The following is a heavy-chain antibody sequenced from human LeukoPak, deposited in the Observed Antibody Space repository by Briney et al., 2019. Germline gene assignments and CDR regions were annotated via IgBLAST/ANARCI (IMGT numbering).Heavy chain of an antibody. D-gene: IGHD3-22*01. CDR3: ARDPSYDSSVYPNWFDP. J-gene: IGHJ5*02. Sequence: ASVKVSCKASGCTFTSYGITWVRLAPGQGLEWMGWISAYNGNTNYAQMFQGRVTMTTDTSTNTAYMELRSLRADDTAMYYCARDPSYDSSVYPNWFDPWGQGTLVTVSS. V-gene: IGHV1-18*01. CDR2: ISAYNGNT. CDR1: GCTFTSYG.